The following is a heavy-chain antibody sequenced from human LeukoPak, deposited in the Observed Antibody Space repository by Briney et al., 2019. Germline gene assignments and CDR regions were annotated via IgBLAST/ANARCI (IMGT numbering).Heavy chain of an antibody. CDR3: ARVNYYDSSGLDY. Sequence: SETLSLACAVYGGSFSGYYWSWIRQPPGKGLEWIGEINHSGSTNYNPSLKSRVTISVDTSKNQFSLKLSSVTAADTAVYYCARVNYYDSSGLDYWGQGTLVTVSS. CDR1: GGSFSGYY. J-gene: IGHJ4*02. D-gene: IGHD3-22*01. V-gene: IGHV4-34*01. CDR2: INHSGST.